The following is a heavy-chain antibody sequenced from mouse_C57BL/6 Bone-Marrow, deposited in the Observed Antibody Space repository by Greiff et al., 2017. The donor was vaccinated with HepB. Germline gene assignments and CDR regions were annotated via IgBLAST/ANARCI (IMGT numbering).Heavy chain of an antibody. J-gene: IGHJ2*01. V-gene: IGHV1-50*01. Sequence: QVQLQQPGAELVKPGASVKLSCKASGYTFPSYWMQWVKQRPGQGLEWIGEIDPSDSYTNYNQKFKGKATLTVDTSSSTAYMQLSSLTSEDSAVYYCAREGYGYDVNFDYWGQGTTLTVAS. CDR3: AREGYGYDVNFDY. CDR2: IDPSDSYT. D-gene: IGHD2-2*01. CDR1: GYTFPSYW.